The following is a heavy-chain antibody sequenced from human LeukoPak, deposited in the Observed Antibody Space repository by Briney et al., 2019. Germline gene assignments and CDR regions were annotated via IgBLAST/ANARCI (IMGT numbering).Heavy chain of an antibody. CDR3: ARGWWGIAVAPSFADY. CDR2: INPNSGGT. J-gene: IGHJ4*02. V-gene: IGHV1-2*02. Sequence: ASVKVSCKASGYTFTGYYMHWVRQAPGQGLEWMEWINPNSGGTNYAQKFQGRVTMTRDTSISTAYMELSRLRSDDTAVYYCARGWWGIAVAPSFADYWGQGTLVTVSS. CDR1: GYTFTGYY. D-gene: IGHD6-19*01.